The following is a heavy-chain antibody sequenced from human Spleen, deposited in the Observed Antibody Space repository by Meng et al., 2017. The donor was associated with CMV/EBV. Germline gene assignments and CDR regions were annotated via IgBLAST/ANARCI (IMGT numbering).Heavy chain of an antibody. J-gene: IGHJ3*02. CDR3: ARGAPRVGSSWPSDAFDI. CDR1: GFTFSTYN. V-gene: IGHV3-48*03. Sequence: LSLTCAASGFTFSTYNMNWVRQAPGKGLQWVSSISGSGNSIYYADSVKGRFTISRDNAKSSLSLQMNSLRAEDTALYYCARGAPRVGSSWPSDAFDIWGQGTMVTVSS. CDR2: ISGSGNSI. D-gene: IGHD6-13*01.